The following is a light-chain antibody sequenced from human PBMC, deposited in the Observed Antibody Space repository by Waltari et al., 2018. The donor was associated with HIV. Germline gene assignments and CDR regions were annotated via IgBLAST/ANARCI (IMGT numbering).Light chain of an antibody. J-gene: IGLJ1*01. CDR1: SSNIGSNY. V-gene: IGLV1-47*01. CDR3: AAWGDSLSSYV. Sequence: QSVLTQPPSASGTPGQRVTISCSGSSSNIGSNYVYWYQQLPGTAPKLLIYRNNQRPSGVPDRFSGSKSGTSASLASSGLRSEDEADYYCAAWGDSLSSYVFGTGTEVTVL. CDR2: RNN.